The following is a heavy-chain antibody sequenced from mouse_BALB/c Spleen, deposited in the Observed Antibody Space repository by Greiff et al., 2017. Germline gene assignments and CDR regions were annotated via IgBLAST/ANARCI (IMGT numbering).Heavy chain of an antibody. V-gene: IGHV3-2*02. CDR3: ARSALGPFDY. CDR2: ISYSGST. D-gene: IGHD6-1*01. J-gene: IGHJ2*01. CDR1: GYSITSDYA. Sequence: EVKLQESGPGLVKPSQSLSLTCTVTGYSITSDYAWNWIRQFPGNKLEWMGYISYSGSTSYNPSLKSRISITRDTSKNQFFLQLNSVTTEDTATYYCARSALGPFDYWGQGTTLTVSS.